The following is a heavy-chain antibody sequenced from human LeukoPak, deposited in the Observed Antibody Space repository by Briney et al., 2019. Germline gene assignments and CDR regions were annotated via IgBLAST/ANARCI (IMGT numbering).Heavy chain of an antibody. J-gene: IGHJ4*02. V-gene: IGHV3-21*01. Sequence: GGSLRLSCAASGFTFSSYSMNWVRQAPGKGLEWVSSISSSSSYIYYADSVRGRFTISRDNSKNTLYLQMNSLRVEDTAVYYCVRDWYYAPDYWGQGTLVTVSS. CDR2: ISSSSSYI. CDR3: VRDWYYAPDY. CDR1: GFTFSSYS. D-gene: IGHD2-2*01.